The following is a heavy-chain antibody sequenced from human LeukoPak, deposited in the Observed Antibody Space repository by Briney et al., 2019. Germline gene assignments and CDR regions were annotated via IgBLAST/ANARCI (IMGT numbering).Heavy chain of an antibody. CDR3: ARGYVWGSYRYFDY. CDR1: GFTFTSYA. CDR2: ISYDGSKK. J-gene: IGHJ4*02. Sequence: GRSLTLSRAASGFTFTSYAMHSARHAPGKGLESLPVISYDGSKKYYADSVKGRFTISRDNSKNTLYLQMNSLRAEDTAVYYCARGYVWGSYRYFDYWGQGTLVTVSS. V-gene: IGHV3-30*04. D-gene: IGHD3-16*02.